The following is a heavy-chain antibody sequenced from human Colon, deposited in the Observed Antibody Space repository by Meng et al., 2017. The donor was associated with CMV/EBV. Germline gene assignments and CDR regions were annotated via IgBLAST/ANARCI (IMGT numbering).Heavy chain of an antibody. V-gene: IGHV4-39*07. CDR1: GDSMNFHEKNY. Sequence: SETLSLTCTVSGDSMNFHEKNYWAWIRQPPGEGLEWIGNIFSSGRTSYNSSLKSRVTMSIDPSKNQFSLKLTSVTAEDTAVYYCAILAVAAAGNAFDIWGQGTMVTVSS. J-gene: IGHJ3*02. D-gene: IGHD2-15*01. CDR2: IFSSGRT. CDR3: AILAVAAAGNAFDI.